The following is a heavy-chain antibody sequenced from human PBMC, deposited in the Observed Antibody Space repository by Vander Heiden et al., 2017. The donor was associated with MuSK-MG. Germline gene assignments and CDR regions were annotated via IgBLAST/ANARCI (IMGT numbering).Heavy chain of an antibody. V-gene: IGHV4-34*01. J-gene: IGHJ4*02. Sequence: QVQLQQWGAGLLKPSETLSLTCAVYGGSFSGYYWSWIRQPPGKGLEWIGEINHSGSTNYNPSLKSRVTISVDTSKNQFSLKLSSVTAADTAVYYCARGDIGNYGGFDYWGQGTLVTVSS. CDR3: ARGDIGNYGGFDY. CDR1: GGSFSGYY. CDR2: INHSGST. D-gene: IGHD4-17*01.